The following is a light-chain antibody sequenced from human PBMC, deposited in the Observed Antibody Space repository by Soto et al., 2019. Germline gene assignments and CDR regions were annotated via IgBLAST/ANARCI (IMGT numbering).Light chain of an antibody. CDR1: QGIRND. CDR3: LQDYTFPYT. Sequence: AIQMTQSPSSLSPSVGDRVTITCRASQGIRNDLGWYQQKPGKAPKLLIYAASSLQSGVPSRFSGSGSGTDYTLTITSLQPEDFATYYCLQDYTFPYTFGQGTKLEIK. CDR2: AAS. V-gene: IGKV1-6*01. J-gene: IGKJ2*01.